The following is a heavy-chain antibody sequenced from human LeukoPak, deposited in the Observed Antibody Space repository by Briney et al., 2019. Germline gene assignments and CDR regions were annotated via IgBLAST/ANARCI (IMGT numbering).Heavy chain of an antibody. CDR1: GFTFSDYY. Sequence: GGSLRLSCAASGFTFSDYYMSWIRQAPGEGLEWVSYISSSGSTIYYADSVKGRFTISRDNAKNSLYLQMNSLRAEDTAVYYCARAQIGVLLWFGAEYFQHWGQGTLVTVSS. J-gene: IGHJ1*01. CDR3: ARAQIGVLLWFGAEYFQH. D-gene: IGHD3-10*01. CDR2: ISSSGSTI. V-gene: IGHV3-11*04.